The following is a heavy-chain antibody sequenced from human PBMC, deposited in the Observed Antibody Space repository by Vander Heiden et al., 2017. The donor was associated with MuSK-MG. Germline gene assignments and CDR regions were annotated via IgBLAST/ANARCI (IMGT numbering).Heavy chain of an antibody. CDR3: ARTVGVPAAISFYFDS. J-gene: IGHJ4*01. Sequence: QVQLQESGPGLAKPSQTLSLTCSVSGGSIHSGSYSWSWIRQPAGKGLEWIGRIHTSGSTNYNPSLKSRITISVDTSKNQFSLKLTSVTAADTAVYYCARTVGVPAAISFYFDSWGQGTLVTVSS. V-gene: IGHV4-61*02. D-gene: IGHD2-2*01. CDR2: IHTSGST. CDR1: GGSIHSGSYS.